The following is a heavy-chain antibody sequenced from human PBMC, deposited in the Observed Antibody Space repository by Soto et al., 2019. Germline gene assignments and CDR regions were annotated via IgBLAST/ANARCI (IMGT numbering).Heavy chain of an antibody. CDR1: GFTFNNSA. Sequence: QVQLVESGGGVVQPGRSLRLSCGASGFTFNNSAMHWVRQVPGKGLEWVAVIASDGKDKHPADSVKGRFTISRDNSKNKLYLQMNSLRPEDTAVYYCARDRRAPAAYYFDYWGQGTLVTVSS. V-gene: IGHV3-30*04. CDR3: ARDRRAPAAYYFDY. J-gene: IGHJ4*02. CDR2: IASDGKDK. D-gene: IGHD2-2*01.